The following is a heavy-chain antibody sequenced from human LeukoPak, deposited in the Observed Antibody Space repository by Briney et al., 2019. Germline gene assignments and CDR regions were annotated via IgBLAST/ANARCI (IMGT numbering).Heavy chain of an antibody. CDR2: INWNGGST. J-gene: IGHJ4*02. V-gene: IGHV3-20*04. CDR3: ARDLRDSSVGYYFDY. CDR1: GFTFDDYG. Sequence: GGSLRFSCAASGFTFDDYGMSRVRHAPGKGLEWVSGINWNGGSTGYADSVKGRFTISRDNAKNSLYLQMNSLRAEDTALYYCARDLRDSSVGYYFDYWGQGTLVTVSS. D-gene: IGHD6-19*01.